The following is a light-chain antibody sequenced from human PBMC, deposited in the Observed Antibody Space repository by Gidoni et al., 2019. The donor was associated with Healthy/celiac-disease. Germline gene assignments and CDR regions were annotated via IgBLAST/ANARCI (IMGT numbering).Light chain of an antibody. J-gene: IGLJ2*01. CDR3: SSYISRSVV. CDR2: DVS. Sequence: QSALTQPASVSGSPGQSITISCTGTSRDVGGYNYVSWYQQHPGKAPKLMIDDVSNRPSGVSNRFSGAKSGNTASLTISGLQAEDEADYYCSSYISRSVVFGGGTKLTVL. V-gene: IGLV2-14*03. CDR1: SRDVGGYNY.